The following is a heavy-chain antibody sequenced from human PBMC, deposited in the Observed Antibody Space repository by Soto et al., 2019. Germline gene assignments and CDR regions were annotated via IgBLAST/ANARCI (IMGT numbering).Heavy chain of an antibody. D-gene: IGHD6-19*01. V-gene: IGHV1-69*13. CDR3: ARSYSSGWPPGSFDY. J-gene: IGHJ4*02. CDR1: GGTFSSYA. CDR2: IIPIFGTA. Sequence: SVKVSCKASGGTFSSYATSWVRQAPGQGLEWMGGIIPIFGTANYAQKFQGRVTITADESTSTAYMELSSLRSEDTAVYYCARSYSSGWPPGSFDYWGQGTLVTVSS.